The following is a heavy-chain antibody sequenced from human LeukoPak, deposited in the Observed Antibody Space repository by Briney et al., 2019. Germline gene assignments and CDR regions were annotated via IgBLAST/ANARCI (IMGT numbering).Heavy chain of an antibody. J-gene: IGHJ4*02. V-gene: IGHV1-69*04. CDR1: GGTFSSYA. CDR2: IIPILGIA. CDR3: ARELGPLWNDY. Sequence: SVKVSCKASGGTFSSYAISWVRQAPGQGLEWMGRIIPILGIANYAQKFQGRVAITADKSTSTAYMELRSLRSDDTAVYYCARELGPLWNDYWGQGTLVTVSS. D-gene: IGHD3-10*01.